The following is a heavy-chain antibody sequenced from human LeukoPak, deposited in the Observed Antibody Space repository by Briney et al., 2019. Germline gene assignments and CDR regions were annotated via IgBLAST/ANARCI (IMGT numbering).Heavy chain of an antibody. Sequence: GGSLRLSCAASGFTVSSNYMSWVRQAPGKGLEWVSVIYSGGSTYYADSVKGRFTISRDNSKNTLYLQMNSLRAEDTAVYYCARALGVLWFGELNYWGQGTLVTVSS. J-gene: IGHJ4*02. CDR1: GFTVSSNY. D-gene: IGHD3-10*01. CDR2: IYSGGST. CDR3: ARALGVLWFGELNY. V-gene: IGHV3-66*01.